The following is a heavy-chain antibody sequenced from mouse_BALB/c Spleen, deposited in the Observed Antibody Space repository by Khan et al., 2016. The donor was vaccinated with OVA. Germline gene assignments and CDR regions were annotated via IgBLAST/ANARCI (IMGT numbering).Heavy chain of an antibody. CDR2: VSTGGGYT. J-gene: IGHJ3*01. CDR3: ARRAYYYDREEVDY. D-gene: IGHD1-1*01. Sequence: EVELVESGGDLVKPGGSLKLSCAASGFTFSTYGMSWVRQTPDKRLEWVATVSTGGGYTYYPDSVKGRFTFSRDNAKNTLYLQRSGLMSEDTAMYYCARRAYYYDREEVDYWGQGTLVTVSA. CDR1: GFTFSTYG. V-gene: IGHV5-6*01.